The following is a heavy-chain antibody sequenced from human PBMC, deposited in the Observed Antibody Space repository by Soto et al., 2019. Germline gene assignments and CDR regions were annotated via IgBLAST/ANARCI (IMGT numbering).Heavy chain of an antibody. CDR1: GYTFTSYD. D-gene: IGHD3-16*02. J-gene: IGHJ4*02. CDR3: ARGGYYDYIWGIYRYIFDY. CDR2: MNPNSGNT. V-gene: IGHV1-8*01. Sequence: QVQLVQSGAEVKKPGASVKVSCKASGYTFTSYDINWVRQATGQGLEWMGWMNPNSGNTGYAQKFQGRVTMTRNTSISTVYMELSSLRSEDTAVYYCARGGYYDYIWGIYRYIFDYWGQGTLVTVSS.